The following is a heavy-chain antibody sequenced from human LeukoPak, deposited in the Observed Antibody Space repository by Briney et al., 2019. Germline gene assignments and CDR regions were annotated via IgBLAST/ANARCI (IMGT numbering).Heavy chain of an antibody. CDR3: ARVPLFDVDTAMVSDY. Sequence: GASVKVSCKASGYTFTSYGISWVRQAPGQGLEWMGWISAYNGNTNYAQKLQGRVTMTTDTSTSTAYMELRSLRSDDTAVYYCARVPLFDVDTAMVSDYWSQGTLVTVSS. V-gene: IGHV1-18*01. J-gene: IGHJ4*02. D-gene: IGHD5-18*01. CDR2: ISAYNGNT. CDR1: GYTFTSYG.